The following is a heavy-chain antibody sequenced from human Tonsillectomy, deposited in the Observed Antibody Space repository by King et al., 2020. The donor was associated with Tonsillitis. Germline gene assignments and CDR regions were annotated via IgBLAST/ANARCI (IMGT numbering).Heavy chain of an antibody. CDR1: GFAFSTYG. D-gene: IGHD3-3*01. V-gene: IGHV3-30*02. CDR2: IRFDGSNQ. CDR3: AKDKSNYDFRDAFDI. Sequence: QLVQSGGGVVQPGGSLRLSCAASGFAFSTYGIHWVRQAPGKGLEWVAFIRFDGSNQYYADSVKGRFTISRDNSNNTLYLQMNSLRAEDTAVYYCAKDKSNYDFRDAFDIWGQGTMVTVSS. J-gene: IGHJ3*02.